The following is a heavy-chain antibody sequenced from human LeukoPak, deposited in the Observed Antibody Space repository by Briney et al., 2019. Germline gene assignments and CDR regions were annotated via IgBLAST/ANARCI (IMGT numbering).Heavy chain of an antibody. CDR1: GFTFSDYG. Sequence: PGGTLRLSCAASGFTFSDYGMSWVRQAPGKGLEWVSSISSTGGTTYYADSVKGRFTISRDNSKNTLYLQMNSLRAEDTAVYYCAKVNYVWGSYRAPGDYWGQGTLVTVSS. D-gene: IGHD3-16*02. CDR3: AKVNYVWGSYRAPGDY. J-gene: IGHJ4*02. V-gene: IGHV3-23*01. CDR2: ISSTGGTT.